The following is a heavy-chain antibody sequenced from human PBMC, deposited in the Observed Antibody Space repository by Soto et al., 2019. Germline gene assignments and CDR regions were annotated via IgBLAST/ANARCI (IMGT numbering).Heavy chain of an antibody. D-gene: IGHD3-3*01. CDR1: GYPVTAYY. CDR3: ARGGGVGVAGSAAFDM. Sequence: QLHLVQSGAVVKKPGASVTVSCSASGYPVTAYYMHWVRQAPGRGLEWMGGNNPATGAAKYTQTFPGRVPMARDTSKSSVFMELSGLTSGDTAVFFCARGGGVGVAGSAAFDMWGQGTLVTVSS. J-gene: IGHJ3*02. V-gene: IGHV1-2*02. CDR2: NNPATGAA.